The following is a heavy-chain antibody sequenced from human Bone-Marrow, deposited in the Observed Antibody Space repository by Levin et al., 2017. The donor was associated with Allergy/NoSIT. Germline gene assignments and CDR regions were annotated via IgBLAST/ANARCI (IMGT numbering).Heavy chain of an antibody. J-gene: IGHJ6*03. CDR2: IYYSGST. Sequence: SETLSLTCTVSGGSVSSGSYYWSWIRQPPGKGLEWIGYIYYSGSTNYNPSLKSRVTISVDTSKNQFSLKLSSVTAADTAVYYCARGYKEWLFDYYYYYMDVWGKGTTVTVSS. CDR1: GGSVSSGSYY. CDR3: ARGYKEWLFDYYYYYMDV. V-gene: IGHV4-61*01. D-gene: IGHD3-3*01.